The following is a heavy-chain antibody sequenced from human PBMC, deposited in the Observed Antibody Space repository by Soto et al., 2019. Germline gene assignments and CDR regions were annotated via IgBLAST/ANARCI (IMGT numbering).Heavy chain of an antibody. V-gene: IGHV3-30*03. CDR3: ARDTIAARRPFDY. D-gene: IGHD6-6*01. CDR1: GFTFSSYG. CDR2: ISYDGSNK. Sequence: GGSLRLSCAASGFTFSSYGMHWVRQAPGKGLEWVAVISYDGSNKYYADSLKGRFTISRDNATNSLYLQMNSLRAEDTAVYYCARDTIAARRPFDYWGQGTLVTVSS. J-gene: IGHJ4*02.